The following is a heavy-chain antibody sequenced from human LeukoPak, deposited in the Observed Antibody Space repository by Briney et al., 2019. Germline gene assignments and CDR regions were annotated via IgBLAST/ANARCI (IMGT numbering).Heavy chain of an antibody. V-gene: IGHV3-7*01. CDR3: APLNWVYPDGFDI. CDR1: GFTFSGYW. D-gene: IGHD6-13*01. CDR2: IKDDGSEK. Sequence: HPGGSLRLSCAASGFTFSGYWMSWVRQAPGEGLEWVASIKDDGSEKYYMDSVKGRLTISRDDAKNSMSLQMNSLRAEDTAVYYCAPLNWVYPDGFDIWGQGTMVTVSS. J-gene: IGHJ3*02.